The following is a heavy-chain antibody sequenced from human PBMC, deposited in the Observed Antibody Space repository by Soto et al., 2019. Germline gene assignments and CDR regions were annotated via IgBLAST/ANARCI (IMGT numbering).Heavy chain of an antibody. D-gene: IGHD4-17*01. CDR1: GFSLTTSGVG. V-gene: IGHV2-5*01. CDR3: PHCMNTMTTGYLDP. CDR2: IYWNDDK. J-gene: IGHJ5*02. Sequence: QITLKESGPTLVKPTQTLTLTCTFYGFSLTTSGVGVGWFRQPPGKALEWLALIYWNDDKRYSPYLANRLTISTDTSKNQVVITIPNLDPVDTATYYCPHCMNTMTTGYLDPWGQGTLVTVSS.